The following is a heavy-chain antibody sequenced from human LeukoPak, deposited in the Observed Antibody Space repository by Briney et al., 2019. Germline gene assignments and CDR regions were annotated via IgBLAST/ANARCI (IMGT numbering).Heavy chain of an antibody. J-gene: IGHJ6*02. CDR1: GGSISSYY. CDR3: ARVKGYGDYEGYYYYGMDV. Sequence: PSETLSLTCTVSGGSISSYYWSWIRQPPGKGLEWIGYIYYSGSTNYNPSLESRVTISVDTSKNQFSLKLSSVTAADTAVYYCARVKGYGDYEGYYYYGMDVWGQGTTVTVSS. D-gene: IGHD4-17*01. V-gene: IGHV4-59*01. CDR2: IYYSGST.